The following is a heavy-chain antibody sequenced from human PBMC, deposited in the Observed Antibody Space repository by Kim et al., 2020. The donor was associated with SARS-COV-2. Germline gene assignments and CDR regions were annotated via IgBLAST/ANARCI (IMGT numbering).Heavy chain of an antibody. CDR3: AKPPDDFLYSMDV. CDR2: IAYDGSHA. Sequence: GGSLRLSCTASGFTFRTFAMHWVRQAPGKGLEWLTTIAYDGSHASYGDSVQGRFTVYRDNSKNTVYLQLNSLTVEDTAVYYCAKPPDDFLYSMDVWGQGTTVIVSS. V-gene: IGHV3-30*18. CDR1: GFTFRTFA. J-gene: IGHJ6*02. D-gene: IGHD2-21*02.